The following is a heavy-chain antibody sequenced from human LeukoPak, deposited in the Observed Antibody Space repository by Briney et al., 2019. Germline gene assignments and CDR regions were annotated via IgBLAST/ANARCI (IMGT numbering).Heavy chain of an antibody. Sequence: GGSPRLSCAASGFTFSSYWMHWVRQAPRKGLVWVSRINSDGSSTSYADSVKGRFTISRDNAKNTLYLQMNSLRAGDTAVYYCARVAGGSSPYYFDYWGRGTLVTVSS. CDR1: GFTFSSYW. J-gene: IGHJ4*02. V-gene: IGHV3-74*01. D-gene: IGHD6-13*01. CDR3: ARVAGGSSPYYFDY. CDR2: INSDGSST.